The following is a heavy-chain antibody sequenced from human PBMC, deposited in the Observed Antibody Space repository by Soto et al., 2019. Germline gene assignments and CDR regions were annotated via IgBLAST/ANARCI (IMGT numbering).Heavy chain of an antibody. J-gene: IGHJ5*02. CDR2: IFYDGSA. V-gene: IGHV4-61*01. Sequence: QVQLQESGPGLLKPSETLSLTCSVSGVAVRSGSYYWSWIRQPPGKGLEWLGYIFYDGSAKYTPFLKNRVTISVATSIHQFSLQLTAVTAADTATYYCARVKIAVGPTIDTSYKWLDPWGQRPLVSVSS. CDR1: GVAVRSGSYY. CDR3: ARVKIAVGPTIDTSYKWLDP. D-gene: IGHD6-19*01.